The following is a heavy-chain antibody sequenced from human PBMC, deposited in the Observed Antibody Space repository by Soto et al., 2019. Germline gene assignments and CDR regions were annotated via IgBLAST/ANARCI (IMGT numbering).Heavy chain of an antibody. V-gene: IGHV4-34*01. J-gene: IGHJ5*02. D-gene: IGHD3-9*01. CDR3: ARDVLRYFDWLSHNWFDP. CDR2: INHSGST. CDR1: GGSFSGYY. Sequence: PSETLSLTCAVYGGSFSGYYWSWIRQPPGKGLEWIGEINHSGSTNYNPSLKSRVTISVDTSKNQFSLKLSSVTAADTAVYYCARDVLRYFDWLSHNWFDPWGQGTLVTVSS.